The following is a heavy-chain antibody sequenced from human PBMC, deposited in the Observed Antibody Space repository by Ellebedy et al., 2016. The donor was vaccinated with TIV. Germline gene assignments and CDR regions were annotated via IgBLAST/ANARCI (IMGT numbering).Heavy chain of an antibody. Sequence: ASVKVSCXASGYTFTSYGISWVRQAPGQGLEWMGWISAYNGNTNYAQKLQGRVTMTTDTSTSTAYMELRSLRSDDTAVYYCARVWYSSSWYDYYYGMDVWGQGTTVTVSS. CDR2: ISAYNGNT. CDR3: ARVWYSSSWYDYYYGMDV. CDR1: GYTFTSYG. J-gene: IGHJ6*02. D-gene: IGHD6-13*01. V-gene: IGHV1-18*01.